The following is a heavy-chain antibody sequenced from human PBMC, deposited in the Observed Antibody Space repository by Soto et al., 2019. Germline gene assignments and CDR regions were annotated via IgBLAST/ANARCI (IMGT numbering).Heavy chain of an antibody. D-gene: IGHD3-22*01. J-gene: IGHJ6*02. CDR1: GFTFSSYA. V-gene: IGHV3-23*01. Sequence: EVQLLESGGGLVQPGGSLRLSCAASGFTFSSYAMSWVRQAPGKGLEWVSSTSGSGGDVYHAGSVKGRFTISRDNSKNTLYVQMNSLRAEDTGIYYCAKGWLYGAGMGVWGQGTTVTVSS. CDR3: AKGWLYGAGMGV. CDR2: TSGSGGDV.